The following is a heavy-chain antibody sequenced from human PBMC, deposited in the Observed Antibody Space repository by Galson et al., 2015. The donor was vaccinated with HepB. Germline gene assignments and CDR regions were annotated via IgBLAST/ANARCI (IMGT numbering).Heavy chain of an antibody. J-gene: IGHJ3*02. CDR1: GFTFSSYS. CDR3: ARPLFAGTFDI. D-gene: IGHD2-21*01. Sequence: SLRLSCAASGFTFSSYSMNWVRQAPGKGLEWVSYISSSSSTIYYADSVKGRFTISRDNAKNSLYLQMNSLRAEDTAVYYCARPLFAGTFDIWVQGTMVTVSS. CDR2: ISSSSSTI. V-gene: IGHV3-48*04.